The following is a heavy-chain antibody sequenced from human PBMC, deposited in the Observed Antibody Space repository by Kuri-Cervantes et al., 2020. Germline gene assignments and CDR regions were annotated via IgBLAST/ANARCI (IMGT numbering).Heavy chain of an antibody. Sequence: GESLKISCAASGFTFSSYGLHWVRQAPGKGLEWVAVIWYDGSNKYYADSVKGRFTISRDNSKNTLYLQMNSLRAEDTAVYYCAKSSAVCSSTSCSPWWDYYYYMDVWGKGTTVTVSS. CDR3: AKSSAVCSSTSCSPWWDYYYYMDV. CDR1: GFTFSSYG. J-gene: IGHJ6*03. V-gene: IGHV3-33*06. D-gene: IGHD2-2*01. CDR2: IWYDGSNK.